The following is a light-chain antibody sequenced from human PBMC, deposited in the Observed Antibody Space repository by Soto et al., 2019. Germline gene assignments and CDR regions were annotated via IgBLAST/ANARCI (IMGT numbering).Light chain of an antibody. CDR2: TAS. CDR3: KNYYSPPFT. Sequence: DIQMTQSPSPLSASVGDRVTITCRASQGISNYLAWYQQKPGKVPKLLIYTASTLQSGVPSRFSGSGSGTDFILTISSLQPEDVATYYCKNYYSPPFTFGPGTKVDIK. V-gene: IGKV1-27*01. J-gene: IGKJ3*01. CDR1: QGISNY.